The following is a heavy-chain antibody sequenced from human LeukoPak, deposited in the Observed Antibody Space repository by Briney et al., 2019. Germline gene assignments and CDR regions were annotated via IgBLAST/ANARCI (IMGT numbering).Heavy chain of an antibody. CDR3: AKDPGYSYGSYFDY. CDR1: GFTFSSYA. V-gene: IGHV3-23*01. J-gene: IGHJ4*02. CDR2: ISGSGGST. Sequence: GGSLRLSCAASGFTFSSYAMSWVRQAPGKGLEWVSAISGSGGSTYYADSVKGRFTISRDNYKNTLYLQMNSLRPEDTAVYYCAKDPGYSYGSYFDYWGQGTLVTVSS. D-gene: IGHD5-18*01.